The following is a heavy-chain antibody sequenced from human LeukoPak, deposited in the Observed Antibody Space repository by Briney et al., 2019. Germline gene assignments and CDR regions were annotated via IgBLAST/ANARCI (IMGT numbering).Heavy chain of an antibody. CDR2: SGSGGDT. CDR3: AKARGATYGTYYFDY. D-gene: IGHD4/OR15-4a*01. Sequence: GGSLRLSCAASGFTFSSYAMNWVRQAPGKGLEWGSISGSGGDTYYADSVKGRFTISRDNSKNTLYLQMNSLRAEDTAVYYCAKARGATYGTYYFDYWGQGTLVTVSS. V-gene: IGHV3-23*01. J-gene: IGHJ4*02. CDR1: GFTFSSYA.